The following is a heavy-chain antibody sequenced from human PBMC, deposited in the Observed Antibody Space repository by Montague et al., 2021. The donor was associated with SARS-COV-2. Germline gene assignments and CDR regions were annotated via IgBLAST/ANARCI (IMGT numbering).Heavy chain of an antibody. CDR3: TREKGLDGMDV. V-gene: IGHV3-21*06. D-gene: IGHD3-16*01. CDR2: ISSASDYI. J-gene: IGHJ6*02. CDR1: GFTFSSHG. Sequence: CAASGFTFSSHGFNWVRQAPGKGLEWVSSISSASDYICYATSVKGRFTTSRDSVKNSLYLEMNSLRVEDTAVYYCTREKGLDGMDVWGQGTTVTVS.